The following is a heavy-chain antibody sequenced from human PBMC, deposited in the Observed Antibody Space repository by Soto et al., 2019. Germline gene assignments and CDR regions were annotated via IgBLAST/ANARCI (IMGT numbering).Heavy chain of an antibody. CDR3: GSTYYNPSLKSRVTISVDTSKNQFSLKLSSVTAADTAVYYCARSLLISLGYCSSTSCLLDYYGMDV. CDR1: GFTFSSYA. V-gene: IGHV3-23*01. D-gene: IGHD3-10*01. CDR2: ISGSGGST. J-gene: IGHJ6*02. Sequence: GGSLRLSCAASGFTFSSYAMSWVRQAPGKGLEWVSAISGSGGSTYYAASVKGRFTISRDNSKNTLYLQMNSLRAEDPTVYYSGSTYYNPSLKSRVTISVDTSKNQFSLKLSSVTAADTAVYYCARSLLISLGYCSSTSCLLDYYGMDVWGQGTTVTVSS.